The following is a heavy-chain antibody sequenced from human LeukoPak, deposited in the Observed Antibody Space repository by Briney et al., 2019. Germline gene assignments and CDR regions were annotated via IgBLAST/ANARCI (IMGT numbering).Heavy chain of an antibody. CDR3: ARELLNAPTPGAY. CDR1: DGSMSSYY. D-gene: IGHD2-21*01. Sequence: SETLSLTCTVSDGSMSSYYWSWIRQPPGKGLEWIGFIYYTGTTTYNPSLKSRVTISVDTSTDQFSLKLTSVTAADTAVYYCARELLNAPTPGAYWGQGILVTVSS. V-gene: IGHV4-59*01. CDR2: IYYTGTT. J-gene: IGHJ4*02.